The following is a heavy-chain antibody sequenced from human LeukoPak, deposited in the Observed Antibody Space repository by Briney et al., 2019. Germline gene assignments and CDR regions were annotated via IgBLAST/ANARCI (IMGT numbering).Heavy chain of an antibody. Sequence: PGGSLRLSCAASGFTFNNYAMSWARQAPGKALEWVSAIDNGGSNTFYADSVKGRFTVSRDNSKNTLYLQMNSLRAEDTAVYYCAKDRFVARDYYYYGMDVWGQGTTVTVSS. J-gene: IGHJ6*02. CDR3: AKDRFVARDYYYYGMDV. CDR1: GFTFNNYA. D-gene: IGHD3-10*01. V-gene: IGHV3-23*01. CDR2: IDNGGSNT.